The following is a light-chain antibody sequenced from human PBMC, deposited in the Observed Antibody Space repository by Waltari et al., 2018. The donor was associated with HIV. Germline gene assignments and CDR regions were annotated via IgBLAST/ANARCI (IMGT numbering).Light chain of an antibody. V-gene: IGKV3-20*01. CDR2: GAS. CDR3: QQYGRSPTA. CDR1: QTLTSLS. J-gene: IGKJ4*01. Sequence: EIVLPQPTATMSLSPGEGATLPCRASQTLTSLSLAWYQQKLGQAPRLLLYGASSRATGIPDRFSGSGSGTDFSLNITRLQPEDFGMYFCQQYGRSPTAFGGGTKVEIK.